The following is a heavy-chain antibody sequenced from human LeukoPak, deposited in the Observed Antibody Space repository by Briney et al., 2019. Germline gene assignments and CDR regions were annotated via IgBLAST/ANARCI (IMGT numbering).Heavy chain of an antibody. V-gene: IGHV1-2*02. CDR2: INPQTGDT. Sequence: ASVKVSCKASGYTFTSYYMHWVRQAPGQGLEWMGWINPQTGDTKYAQKFQGRVTMTRDTSSSTGNMELSSLRSDDTAVYYCARKYDILTGNDNWFDPWGQGTLVTVSS. CDR3: ARKYDILTGNDNWFDP. CDR1: GYTFTSYY. J-gene: IGHJ5*02. D-gene: IGHD3-9*01.